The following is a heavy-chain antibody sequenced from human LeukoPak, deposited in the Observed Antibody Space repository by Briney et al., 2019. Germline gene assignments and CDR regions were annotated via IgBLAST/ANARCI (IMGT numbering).Heavy chain of an antibody. CDR2: IRYDGSNK. Sequence: GGSLRLSCAASGFTFSSYGMHWVRQAPGKGLEWVAFIRYDGSNKYYADSVKGRFTISRDNSKNTLYLQMNSLRAEDTAAYYCAKETFNWNYVIDYWGQGTLVTVSS. V-gene: IGHV3-30*02. CDR3: AKETFNWNYVIDY. J-gene: IGHJ4*02. D-gene: IGHD1-7*01. CDR1: GFTFSSYG.